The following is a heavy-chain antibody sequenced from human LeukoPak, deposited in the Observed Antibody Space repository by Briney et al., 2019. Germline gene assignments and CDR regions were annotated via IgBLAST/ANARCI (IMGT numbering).Heavy chain of an antibody. J-gene: IGHJ1*01. V-gene: IGHV3-30*18. CDR3: AKDPAAVAGTTNYFQH. CDR1: GFTFSSYG. Sequence: GGSLRLSCAASGFTFSSYGMHWVRQAPGKGLEWVAVISYDGSKKYYADSAKGRFTISRDNSKNTLYLQMNSLRVEDTAVYYCAKDPAAVAGTTNYFQHWGQGTLVTVSS. CDR2: ISYDGSKK. D-gene: IGHD6-19*01.